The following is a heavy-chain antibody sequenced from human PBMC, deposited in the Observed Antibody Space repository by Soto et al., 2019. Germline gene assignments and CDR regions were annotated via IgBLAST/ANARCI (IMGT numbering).Heavy chain of an antibody. CDR1: GYTFTSYG. J-gene: IGHJ4*02. CDR2: ISAYNGNT. V-gene: IGHV1-18*01. CDR3: ARDKQNYYDSSGYAY. D-gene: IGHD3-22*01. Sequence: GASVKVSCKASGYTFTSYGISWVRQAPGQGLEWMGWISAYNGNTNYAQKLQGRVTMTTDTSTSTAYMELRSLRSDDTAVYYCARDKQNYYDSSGYAYWGQGTPVTVSS.